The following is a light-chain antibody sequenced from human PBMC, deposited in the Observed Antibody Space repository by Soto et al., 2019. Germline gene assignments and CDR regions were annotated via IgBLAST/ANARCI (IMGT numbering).Light chain of an antibody. CDR2: EVS. Sequence: QSVLTQPPSASGSPGQSVTISCTGTSSDVGGYNYVSWYQQHPGKAPKLMIYEVSKRPSGFPDRFSGSKSGNTASLTVSGLQAEDEADYYCSSYAGSNNLVFGGGTKLT. CDR1: SSDVGGYNY. V-gene: IGLV2-8*01. J-gene: IGLJ2*01. CDR3: SSYAGSNNLV.